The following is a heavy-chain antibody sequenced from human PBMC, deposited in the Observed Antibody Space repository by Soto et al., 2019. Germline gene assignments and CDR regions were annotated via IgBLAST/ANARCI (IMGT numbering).Heavy chain of an antibody. CDR1: GFFISSGNY. J-gene: IGHJ3*01. Sequence: PSETLSLTCAVSGFFISSGNYWGWILKPPGKGLEWIGSIFHGGNTYYNPSLKSRVTISVDMSKNQFSLKLNSVTAADTAVYYCARARWYDAFDVWGQGTVVTVSS. V-gene: IGHV4-38-2*01. D-gene: IGHD2-15*01. CDR3: ARARWYDAFDV. CDR2: IFHGGNT.